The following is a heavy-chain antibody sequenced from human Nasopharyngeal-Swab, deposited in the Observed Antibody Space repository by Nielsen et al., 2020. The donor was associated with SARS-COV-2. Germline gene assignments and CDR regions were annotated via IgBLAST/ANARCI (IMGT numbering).Heavy chain of an antibody. CDR2: INPSGGST. Sequence: ASVKVSCKASGYTFTSYYMHWVRQAPGQGLEWMGIINPSGGSTSYAQKFQGRVTMTRDTSIRTAYMELSRLTSGDTAVYYCAGMIIANDAFDIWGQGTMVTVSS. J-gene: IGHJ3*02. D-gene: IGHD3-22*01. V-gene: IGHV1-46*01. CDR1: GYTFTSYY. CDR3: AGMIIANDAFDI.